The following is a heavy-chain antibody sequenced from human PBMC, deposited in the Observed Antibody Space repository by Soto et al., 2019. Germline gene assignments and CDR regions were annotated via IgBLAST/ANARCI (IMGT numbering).Heavy chain of an antibody. Sequence: QVQLVESGGGVVQPGRSLRLSCAASGFTFSSYAMHWVRQAPGKGLEWVAVIAYDGSDKYYADSVKGRFTISRDNSKNTLNLQMNRLRADDTAVYYCAKALGELSLESYDYWGQGTLITVSS. CDR3: AKALGELSLESYDY. CDR2: IAYDGSDK. D-gene: IGHD3-16*02. V-gene: IGHV3-30*18. J-gene: IGHJ4*02. CDR1: GFTFSSYA.